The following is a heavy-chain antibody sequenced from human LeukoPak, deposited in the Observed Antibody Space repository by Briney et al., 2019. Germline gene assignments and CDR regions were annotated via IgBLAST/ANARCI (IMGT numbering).Heavy chain of an antibody. D-gene: IGHD1-26*01. CDR1: GGTFSSYA. CDR2: IIPIFGTA. Sequence: SVKVSCKASGGTFSSYAISWVRQAPGQGLGWMGGIIPIFGTANYAQKFQGRVTITTDESTSTAYMELSSLRSEDTAVYYCAREVGAPGAPIYYFDYWGQGTLVTVSS. J-gene: IGHJ4*02. V-gene: IGHV1-69*05. CDR3: AREVGAPGAPIYYFDY.